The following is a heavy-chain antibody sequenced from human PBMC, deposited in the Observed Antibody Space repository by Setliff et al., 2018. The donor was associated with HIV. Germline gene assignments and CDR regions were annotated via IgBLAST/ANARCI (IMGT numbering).Heavy chain of an antibody. CDR2: IRVTGRPSYNPT. CDR3: ARVSQRVVLATSYSFSYYSMDV. V-gene: IGHV4-61*05. J-gene: IGHJ6*03. Sequence: PSETLSLTCTVSGASISNGYFYWAWIRQSPGKKLEWLGHIRVTGRPSYNPTNYNRSLQGRVSLSVDASKKQLSLRLNSVTAADTAVYYCARVSQRVVLATSYSFSYYSMDVWGKGATVTVSS. CDR1: GASISNGYFY. D-gene: IGHD2-8*02.